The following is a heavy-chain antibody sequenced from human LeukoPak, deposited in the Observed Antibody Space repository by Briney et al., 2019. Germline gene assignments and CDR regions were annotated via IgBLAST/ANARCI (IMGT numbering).Heavy chain of an antibody. J-gene: IGHJ4*02. D-gene: IGHD2-15*01. V-gene: IGHV3-11*04. CDR2: IRSSGTTI. Sequence: GGSLRLSCVASGFTFSDYYMSWIRQAPGKGLEWVSYIRSSGTTIHYADSVKGRFTISRDNAKNSLYLQMNSLRAEDTAVYYCARVPSYCSGGSCYSPVYWGQGTLVTVSS. CDR3: ARVPSYCSGGSCYSPVY. CDR1: GFTFSDYY.